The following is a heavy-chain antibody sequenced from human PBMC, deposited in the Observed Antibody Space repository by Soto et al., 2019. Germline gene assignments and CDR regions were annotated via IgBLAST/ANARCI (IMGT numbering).Heavy chain of an antibody. CDR3: ARTWGSKNDY. D-gene: IGHD3-16*01. CDR2: IHYSGSA. V-gene: IGHV4-39*07. CDR1: DGSMGSSSYY. Sequence: PSETLSLTCAVSDGSMGSSSYYWGWIRQPPGKGLEWIGSIHYSGSAYYNPPLESRVTISVDTSKNQFSLKLSSVTAADTAVYYCARTWGSKNDYWGRGTLVTVSS. J-gene: IGHJ4*02.